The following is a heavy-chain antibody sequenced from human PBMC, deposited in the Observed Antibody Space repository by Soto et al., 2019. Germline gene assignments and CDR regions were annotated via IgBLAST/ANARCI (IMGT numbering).Heavy chain of an antibody. CDR1: GFTFGSYA. Sequence: EVQLLDSGGDLVQQGGYFRLSFTASGFTFGSYAMTWVCQSSGKGLEWVSSTGVSSGSPQYADSVKGRFTISRDNSQIMLSLQMNSLRVEDTAVYYCVKSIMRGSRYGYFDLWGHGTLVTVSS. J-gene: IGHJ2*01. D-gene: IGHD1-26*01. CDR3: VKSIMRGSRYGYFDL. CDR2: TGVSSGSP. V-gene: IGHV3-23*01.